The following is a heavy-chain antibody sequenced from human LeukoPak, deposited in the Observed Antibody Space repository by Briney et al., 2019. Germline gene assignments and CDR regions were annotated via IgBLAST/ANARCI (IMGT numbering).Heavy chain of an antibody. V-gene: IGHV1-18*01. Sequence: ASVKVSCKASGYTFTSYGISWVRQAPGQGLEWMGWISAYNGNTNYAQKFQGRVTMTRNTSISTAYMELSSLRSEDTAVYYCARASPVELWTYYFDYWGQGTLVTVSS. CDR3: ARASPVELWTYYFDY. CDR1: GYTFTSYG. D-gene: IGHD3-16*01. J-gene: IGHJ4*02. CDR2: ISAYNGNT.